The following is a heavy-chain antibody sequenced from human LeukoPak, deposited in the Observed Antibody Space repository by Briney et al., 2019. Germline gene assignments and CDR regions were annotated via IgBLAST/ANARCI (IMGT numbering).Heavy chain of an antibody. D-gene: IGHD2-8*01. V-gene: IGHV3-43D*03. Sequence: GGSLRLSCAASGFTFDDYAMHWVRQAPGKGLEWVSLISWDGGSTYYADSVKGRFTISRDNSKNSLYLQMNSLRAEDTAVYYCARDRGYCTNGVCLGNWFDPWGQGTLVTVSS. CDR1: GFTFDDYA. CDR2: ISWDGGST. CDR3: ARDRGYCTNGVCLGNWFDP. J-gene: IGHJ5*02.